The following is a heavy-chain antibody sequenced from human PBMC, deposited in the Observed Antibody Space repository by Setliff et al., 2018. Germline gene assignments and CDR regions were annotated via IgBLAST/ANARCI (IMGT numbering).Heavy chain of an antibody. D-gene: IGHD5-18*01. CDR1: GYSLGNAYY. CDR2: IYKRGTV. Sequence: SETLSLTCTVSGYSLGNAYYWGWIRQPPGKGLEWIGTIYKRGTVYYNPSLKSRITISVDTSKNQFPLKLGSITAADTALYYCARHDSACNYGYPRFDPWGQGILVTVSS. V-gene: IGHV4-38-2*02. CDR3: ARHDSACNYGYPRFDP. J-gene: IGHJ5*02.